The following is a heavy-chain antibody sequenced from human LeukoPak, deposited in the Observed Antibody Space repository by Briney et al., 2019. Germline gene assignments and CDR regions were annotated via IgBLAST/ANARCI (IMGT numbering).Heavy chain of an antibody. D-gene: IGHD2-2*01. CDR3: ARYSNRHQLLSPYYYYYYMDV. Sequence: SETLSRTCAVYGGSFSGYYWSWIRQPQGKGLEWIGEINHSGSTNYNPYRKSRVTISVDTSTNQFSLKLSSVTAADTAVYYCARYSNRHQLLSPYYYYYYMDVWGKGTTVTVSS. CDR2: INHSGST. V-gene: IGHV4-34*01. J-gene: IGHJ6*03. CDR1: GGSFSGYY.